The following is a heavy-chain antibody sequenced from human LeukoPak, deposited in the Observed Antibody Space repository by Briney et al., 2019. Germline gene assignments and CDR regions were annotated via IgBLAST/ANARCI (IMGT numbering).Heavy chain of an antibody. D-gene: IGHD4-17*01. CDR2: INNSGST. J-gene: IGHJ2*01. V-gene: IGHV4-34*01. Sequence: SETLSLTCAVYGGSFSGYYWNWIRQPPGKGLEWIGEINNSGSTNYNPSLKSRVTISRDTSKNQFSLKLSSVTAADTAVYYCARGPTTVTRRHYWYFDLWGRGTLVTVSS. CDR1: GGSFSGYY. CDR3: ARGPTTVTRRHYWYFDL.